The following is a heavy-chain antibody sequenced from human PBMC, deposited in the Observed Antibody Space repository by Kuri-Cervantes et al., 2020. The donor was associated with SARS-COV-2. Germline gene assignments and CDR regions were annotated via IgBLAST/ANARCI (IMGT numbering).Heavy chain of an antibody. CDR3: ARDFPAYCTNGVCYSEYFQH. CDR1: GFTFSSYW. V-gene: IGHV3-30-3*01. Sequence: GGSLRLSCAASGFTFSSYWMSWVRQAPGKGLEWVAVISYDGSNKYYADSVKGRFTISRDNSKNTLYLQMNSLRAEDTAVYYCARDFPAYCTNGVCYSEYFQHWGQGTLVTVSS. CDR2: ISYDGSNK. J-gene: IGHJ1*01. D-gene: IGHD2-8*01.